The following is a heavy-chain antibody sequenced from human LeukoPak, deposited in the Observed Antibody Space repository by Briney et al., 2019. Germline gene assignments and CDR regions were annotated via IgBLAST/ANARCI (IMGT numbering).Heavy chain of an antibody. Sequence: EASVKVSCKASGGTFSSYAISWVRQATGQGLEWMGGIIPIFGTANYAQKFQGRVTITADESTSTAYMELSSLRSEDTAVYYCARQGNSGWVSPDYWGQGTLVTVSS. CDR2: IIPIFGTA. CDR3: ARQGNSGWVSPDY. D-gene: IGHD4-23*01. J-gene: IGHJ4*02. CDR1: GGTFSSYA. V-gene: IGHV1-69*13.